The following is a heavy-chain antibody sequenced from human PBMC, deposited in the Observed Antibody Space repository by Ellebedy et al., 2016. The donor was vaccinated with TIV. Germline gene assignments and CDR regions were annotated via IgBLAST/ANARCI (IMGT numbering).Heavy chain of an antibody. D-gene: IGHD6-19*01. V-gene: IGHV4-34*01. CDR1: GGSFSGYY. CDR2: VRQSGRT. CDR3: AEGRSGWYYFDY. J-gene: IGHJ4*02. Sequence: SETLSLTCAVYGGSFSGYYWSWVRQPPGKGLEWIGDVRQSGRTSYHPSLKSRVTISVDTSKNQFSLRLTSVTAADTAVYYCAEGRSGWYYFDYWGQGTLVTVSS.